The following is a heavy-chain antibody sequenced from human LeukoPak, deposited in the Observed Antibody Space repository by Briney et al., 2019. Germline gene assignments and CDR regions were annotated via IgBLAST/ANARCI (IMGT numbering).Heavy chain of an antibody. CDR3: ARNYVRSRYNWFDP. CDR1: GGSTSSYY. J-gene: IGHJ5*02. V-gene: IGHV4-4*09. Sequence: SETLSLTCTVSGGSTSSYYWSWIRQPPGKGLEWIGYIYTSGSTNYNPSLKSRVTISVDTSKNQFSLKLSSVTAADTAVYYCARNYVRSRYNWFDPWGQGTLVTVSS. CDR2: IYTSGST. D-gene: IGHD3-10*02.